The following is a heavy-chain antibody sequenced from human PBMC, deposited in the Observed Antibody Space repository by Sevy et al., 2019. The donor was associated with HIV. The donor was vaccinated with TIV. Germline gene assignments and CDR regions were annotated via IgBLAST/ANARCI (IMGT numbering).Heavy chain of an antibody. CDR2: IWYDGSNK. Sequence: GGSLRLSCAASGFTFSSYGMHWVRQAPGKGLEWVAVIWYDGSNKYYADSVKGRFTISRDNSKNTLYLQMNSLKTEDTAVYYCTTYHYYDSSGYFDWGQGTLVTVSS. J-gene: IGHJ4*02. D-gene: IGHD3-22*01. V-gene: IGHV3-33*01. CDR1: GFTFSSYG. CDR3: TTYHYYDSSGYFD.